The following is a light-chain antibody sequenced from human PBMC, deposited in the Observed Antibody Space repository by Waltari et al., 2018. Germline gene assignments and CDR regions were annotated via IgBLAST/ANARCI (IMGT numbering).Light chain of an antibody. V-gene: IGKV3-11*01. CDR1: QSINSY. Sequence: EIVLTQSPATLSLSPGARATLSCRASQSINSYLAWYQQKPGQAPRLLIYDASNRATGIPARFSGSGSGTDFTLTISSLEPEDFAVYYCQQRRDWPLSFGGGTKVEIK. J-gene: IGKJ4*01. CDR3: QQRRDWPLS. CDR2: DAS.